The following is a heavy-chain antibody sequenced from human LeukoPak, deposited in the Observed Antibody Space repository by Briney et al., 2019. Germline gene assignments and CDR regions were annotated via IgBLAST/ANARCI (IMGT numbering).Heavy chain of an antibody. V-gene: IGHV3-21*01. D-gene: IGHD6-13*01. Sequence: PGGSLRLSCAASGFTFNDYTMNWVRQAPGKGLEWVSSISSSSIYIFYADSLKGRFTISRDNAKNSLYLQMNSLRVEDTAVYYCATGLPSYSSSWYPGYWGQGTLVTVSS. CDR2: ISSSSIYI. J-gene: IGHJ4*02. CDR3: ATGLPSYSSSWYPGY. CDR1: GFTFNDYT.